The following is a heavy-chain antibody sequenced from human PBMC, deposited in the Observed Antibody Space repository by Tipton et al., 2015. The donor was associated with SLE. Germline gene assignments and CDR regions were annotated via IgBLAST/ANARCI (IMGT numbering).Heavy chain of an antibody. Sequence: SLILSCVVSGLTFSSYSMNWVRQAPGKGLGWVSSISSSSSNIYYADSVKGRFTISRDNAKNLLYLQMNSLRAEDTAVYYCARALRGGYSGYDAFDIWGQGTMVTVSS. J-gene: IGHJ3*02. CDR1: GLTFSSYS. CDR2: ISSSSSNI. D-gene: IGHD5-12*01. CDR3: ARALRGGYSGYDAFDI. V-gene: IGHV3-21*01.